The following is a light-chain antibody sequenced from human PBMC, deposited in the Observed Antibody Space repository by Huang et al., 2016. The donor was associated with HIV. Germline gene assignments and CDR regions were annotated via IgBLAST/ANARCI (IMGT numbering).Light chain of an antibody. CDR1: QDIGTS. V-gene: IGKV1-8*01. Sequence: AIRMTQSPSSLSASTGDRVTITCRASQDIGTSLAWYQQRPGKAPVLLIFDASTLRRGVPSRFTGSGSRTVFTLTIACLQVEDVATYYSQHSDGLSPLTFGGGTKVDI. CDR3: QHSDGLSPLT. CDR2: DAS. J-gene: IGKJ4*01.